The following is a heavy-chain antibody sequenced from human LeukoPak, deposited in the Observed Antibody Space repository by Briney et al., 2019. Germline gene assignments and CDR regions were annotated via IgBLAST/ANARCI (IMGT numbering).Heavy chain of an antibody. D-gene: IGHD6-19*01. Sequence: PSEALFQTCTVSGDSLSSFHDTWIRQPPAKGLEWIWHIDSSGNTNYKSSLHSRVTISLDTSQNQFSLKLNSVSAADTAVYYCATVARGWYPDYWGQGALVTVAS. CDR1: GDSLSSFH. V-gene: IGHV4-59*13. CDR3: ATVARGWYPDY. J-gene: IGHJ4*02. CDR2: IDSSGNT.